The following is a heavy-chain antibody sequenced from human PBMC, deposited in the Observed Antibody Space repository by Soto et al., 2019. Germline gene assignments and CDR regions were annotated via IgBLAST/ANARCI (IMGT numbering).Heavy chain of an antibody. D-gene: IGHD3-3*01. CDR2: ISAYNGNT. Sequence: GASVKVSCKASGYTFTSYGISWVRQAPGQGLEWMGWISAYNGNTNYAQKLQGRVTMTTDTSTSTAYMELRSLRSDDTAVYYCARDLLITIFGVVISSDAFDIWGQGTMVTVSS. V-gene: IGHV1-18*01. CDR1: GYTFTSYG. CDR3: ARDLLITIFGVVISSDAFDI. J-gene: IGHJ3*02.